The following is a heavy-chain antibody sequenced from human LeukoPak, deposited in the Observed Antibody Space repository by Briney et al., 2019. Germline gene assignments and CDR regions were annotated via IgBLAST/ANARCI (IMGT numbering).Heavy chain of an antibody. CDR2: IYHSGST. J-gene: IGHJ3*02. CDR1: GGSISSGGYS. D-gene: IGHD2-15*01. V-gene: IGHV4-30-2*01. Sequence: PSETLSLTCAVSGGSISSGGYSWSWIRQPPGKGLEWIGYIYHSGSTYYNPSLKSRVTISVDRSKNQFSLKLSSVTAADTAAYYCAREFVYCSGGSCYSSYAFDIWGQGTMVTVSS. CDR3: AREFVYCSGGSCYSSYAFDI.